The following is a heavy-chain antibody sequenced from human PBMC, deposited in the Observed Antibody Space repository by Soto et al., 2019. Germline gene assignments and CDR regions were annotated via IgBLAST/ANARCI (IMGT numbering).Heavy chain of an antibody. D-gene: IGHD3-10*01. CDR3: AKDRGGSGAFDI. CDR1: GFSFSIYS. Sequence: EGQLVEFGGGLVKPGGSLRLSCAASGFSFSIYSYNCVRQAPGKGLEWLSYISPAGSSIYYADSVKGRFTSTRDSASYSVYPQMYSLRAEDTAVYYCAKDRGGSGAFDIWGQGTMVNVSS. V-gene: IGHV3-48*01. CDR2: ISPAGSSI. J-gene: IGHJ3*02.